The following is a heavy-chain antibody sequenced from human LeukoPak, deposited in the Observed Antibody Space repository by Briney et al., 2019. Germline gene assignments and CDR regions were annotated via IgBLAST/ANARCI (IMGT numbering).Heavy chain of an antibody. CDR3: ARGGKQQLVMYYYYMDV. J-gene: IGHJ6*03. D-gene: IGHD6-13*01. CDR2: IYTSGST. CDR1: GGSISSGSYY. Sequence: SETLSLTCTVSGGSISSGSYYWSWIRQPAGKGLEWIGRIYTSGSTNYNPSLKSRVTISVDTSKNQFSLKLSSVTAADTAVYYCARGGKQQLVMYYYYMDVWGKGTTVTVSS. V-gene: IGHV4-61*02.